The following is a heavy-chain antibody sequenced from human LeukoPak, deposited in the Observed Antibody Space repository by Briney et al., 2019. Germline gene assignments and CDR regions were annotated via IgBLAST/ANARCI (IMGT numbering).Heavy chain of an antibody. J-gene: IGHJ4*02. V-gene: IGHV3-33*01. CDR1: GFTFSSYG. Sequence: GGSLRLSCAASGFTFSSYGMHWVRQAAGKGLGWVAVIRYDGSNKYYADSVKGRFTISRDNSKNTLYLQMNSLRAEDTAVYYCARELKADYWGQGTLVTVSS. CDR2: IRYDGSNK. CDR3: ARELKADY.